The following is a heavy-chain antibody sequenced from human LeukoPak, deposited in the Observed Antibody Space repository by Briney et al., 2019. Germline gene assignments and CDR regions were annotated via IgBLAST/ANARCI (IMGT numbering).Heavy chain of an antibody. V-gene: IGHV4-38-2*02. Sequence: ASETLSLTCTVSGFSISSGYYWGWIRQPPGKGLEWIGSIYHSGTPYSNPSLKSRVTISVDTSKNQFSLKLSSVTAADTAVYYCARGRYDFWSGYRGYYYMDVWGKGTTVTVSS. J-gene: IGHJ6*03. D-gene: IGHD3-3*01. CDR1: GFSISSGYY. CDR2: IYHSGTP. CDR3: ARGRYDFWSGYRGYYYMDV.